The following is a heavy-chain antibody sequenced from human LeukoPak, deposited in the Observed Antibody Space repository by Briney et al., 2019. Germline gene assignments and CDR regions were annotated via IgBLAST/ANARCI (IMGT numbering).Heavy chain of an antibody. J-gene: IGHJ6*02. Sequence: SETLSLTCTVSGGSISSGGYYWSWIRQHPGKGLEWIGYIYYSGSTYYNPSLKSRVTISVDTSKNQFSLKLSSVTAADTAVYYCARALSDSSGYYSTYYYYGMDVWGQGTTVTVSS. CDR1: GGSISSGGYY. V-gene: IGHV4-31*03. D-gene: IGHD3-22*01. CDR2: IYYSGST. CDR3: ARALSDSSGYYSTYYYYGMDV.